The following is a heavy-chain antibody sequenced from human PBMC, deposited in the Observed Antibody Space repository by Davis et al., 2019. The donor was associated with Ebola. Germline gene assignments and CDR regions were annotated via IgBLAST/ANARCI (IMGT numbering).Heavy chain of an antibody. CDR2: IYYSGST. CDR1: GGSISSYY. CDR3: ARVGSSSLYYYYGMDV. V-gene: IGHV4-59*01. J-gene: IGHJ6*02. D-gene: IGHD6-6*01. Sequence: PSETLSLTCTVSGGSISSYYWSWIRQPPGKGLEWIGYIYYSGSTNYNPSLKSRVTISVDTSKNQFSLNLSSVTAADTAVYYCARVGSSSLYYYYGMDVWGQGTTVTVSS.